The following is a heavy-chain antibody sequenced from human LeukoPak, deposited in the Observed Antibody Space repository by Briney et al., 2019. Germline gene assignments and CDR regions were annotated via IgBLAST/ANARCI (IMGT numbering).Heavy chain of an antibody. D-gene: IGHD3-10*01. CDR2: IYHSGST. J-gene: IGHJ6*02. V-gene: IGHV4-4*02. CDR3: ARFYYGSDPQYAMDV. Sequence: PSETLSLTCAVSGGSISSSNWWSWVRQPPGKGLEWIGEIYHSGSTSYNPSLKSRVTISVDTSKNQFSLKLSSVTAADTALYYCARFYYGSDPQYAMDVWGQGTTVTVSS. CDR1: GGSISSSNW.